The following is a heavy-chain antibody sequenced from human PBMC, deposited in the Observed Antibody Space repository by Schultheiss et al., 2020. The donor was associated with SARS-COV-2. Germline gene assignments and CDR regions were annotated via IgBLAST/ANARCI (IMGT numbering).Heavy chain of an antibody. D-gene: IGHD6-13*01. Sequence: SETLSLTCTVSGGSISSGGYYWSWIRQHPGKGLEWIGYIYYSGSTYYNPSLKSRVTISVDTSKNQFSLKLSSVTAADTAVYYCARGRGYSSSWYAIGYYYYGMDVWGQGTTVTVSS. V-gene: IGHV4-31*03. CDR2: IYYSGST. J-gene: IGHJ6*02. CDR3: ARGRGYSSSWYAIGYYYYGMDV. CDR1: GGSISSGGYY.